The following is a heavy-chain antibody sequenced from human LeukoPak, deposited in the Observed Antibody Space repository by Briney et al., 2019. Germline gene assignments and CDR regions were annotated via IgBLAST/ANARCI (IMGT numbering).Heavy chain of an antibody. D-gene: IGHD6-19*01. J-gene: IGHJ4*02. CDR1: GFTFSSYA. V-gene: IGHV3-23*01. CDR2: ISGSGGST. CDR3: ARMKRSSGWYGGYFDY. Sequence: GGSLRLSCAASGFTFSSYAMSWVRQAPGKGLEWVSAISGSGGSTYYADSVKGRFTISRDNSKNTLYLQMNSLRAEDTAVYYCARMKRSSGWYGGYFDYWGQGTLVTVSS.